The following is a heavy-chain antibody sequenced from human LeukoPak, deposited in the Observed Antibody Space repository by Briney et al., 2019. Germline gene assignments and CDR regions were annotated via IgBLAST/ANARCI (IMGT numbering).Heavy chain of an antibody. CDR1: GYTFTSYY. D-gene: IGHD3-10*01. V-gene: IGHV1-46*01. CDR2: INPSGGST. CDR3: ARSGYYYGSGSYSPSFHFDP. J-gene: IGHJ5*02. Sequence: ASVTVSCKASGYTFTSYYMHWVRQAPGQGLEWMGIINPSGGSTSYAQKFQGRVTITADESTSTAYMELSSLRSEDTAVYYCARSGYYYGSGSYSPSFHFDPWGQGTLVTVSS.